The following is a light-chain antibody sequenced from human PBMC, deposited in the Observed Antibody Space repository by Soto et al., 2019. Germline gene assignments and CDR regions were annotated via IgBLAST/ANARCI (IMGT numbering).Light chain of an antibody. CDR3: QQYNDWLWT. CDR2: GAS. Sequence: EVVLRQSRGALYLSPGERATLSCRASQSVSNNYLAWYQQKPGQAPRLLIYGASTRATGIPDRFSGSGAGTEFSLTINSLQSEDFAVSYCQQYNDWLWTFGQGTKVDIK. CDR1: QSVSNN. J-gene: IGKJ1*01. V-gene: IGKV3D-15*01.